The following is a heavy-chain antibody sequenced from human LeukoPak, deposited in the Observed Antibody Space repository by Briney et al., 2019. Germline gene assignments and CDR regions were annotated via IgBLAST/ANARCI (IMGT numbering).Heavy chain of an antibody. Sequence: GGPLRLSCAASGFTFSSYSMNWVRQAPGKGLEWVSSISSSSSYIYYADSVKGRFTISRDNAKNSLYLQMNSLRAEDTAVYYCASGGYCSSTSCYLDYWGQGTLVTVSS. CDR3: ASGGYCSSTSCYLDY. D-gene: IGHD2-2*01. CDR2: ISSSSSYI. J-gene: IGHJ4*02. V-gene: IGHV3-21*01. CDR1: GFTFSSYS.